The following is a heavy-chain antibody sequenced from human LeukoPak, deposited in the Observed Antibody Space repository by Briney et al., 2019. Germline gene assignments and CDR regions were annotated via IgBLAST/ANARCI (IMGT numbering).Heavy chain of an antibody. J-gene: IGHJ4*02. V-gene: IGHV3-23*01. CDR3: AREAYGDYDFDY. CDR2: ISGSGGST. Sequence: PGGSLRLSCAASGFTFSSYAMSWVRQAPGKGLEWVSAISGSGGSTYYADSVKGRFTISRDNSKNTLYLQMNSLRSDDTAVYYCAREAYGDYDFDYWGQGTLVTVSS. CDR1: GFTFSSYA. D-gene: IGHD4-17*01.